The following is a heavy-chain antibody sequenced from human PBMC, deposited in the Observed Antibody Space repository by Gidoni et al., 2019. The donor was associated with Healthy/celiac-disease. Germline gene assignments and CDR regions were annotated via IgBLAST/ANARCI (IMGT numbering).Heavy chain of an antibody. CDR1: GYTFTSYG. D-gene: IGHD3-22*01. CDR2: ISAYNGNT. V-gene: IGHV1-18*01. Sequence: QVQLVQSGAEVQKPGASVKVSCKASGYTFTSYGISWVRQAPGQGLEWMGWISAYNGNTNYAQKLQGRVTMTTDTSTSTAYMELRSLRSDDTAVYYCARGVADYYDSSGYYHWYFDLWGRGTLVTVSS. CDR3: ARGVADYYDSSGYYHWYFDL. J-gene: IGHJ2*01.